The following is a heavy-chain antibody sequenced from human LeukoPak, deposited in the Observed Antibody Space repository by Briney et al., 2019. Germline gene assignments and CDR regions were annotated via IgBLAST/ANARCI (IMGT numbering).Heavy chain of an antibody. V-gene: IGHV3-23*01. CDR2: ISGSGGST. Sequence: GGSLRLSCAASGFTFSSYAMSWVRQAPGKGLEWVSAISGSGGSTYYADSVKGRFTISRDNSKNTLYLQMNSLRAEDTAVYYCARERGIAARRGANYFDYWGQGTLVTVSS. CDR3: ARERGIAARRGANYFDY. J-gene: IGHJ4*02. D-gene: IGHD6-6*01. CDR1: GFTFSSYA.